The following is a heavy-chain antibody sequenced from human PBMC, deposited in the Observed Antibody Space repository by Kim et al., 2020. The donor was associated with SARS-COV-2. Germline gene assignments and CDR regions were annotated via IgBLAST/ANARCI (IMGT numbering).Heavy chain of an antibody. CDR2: IDGSDGTT. J-gene: IGHJ4*02. CDR1: GFTFTGYA. CDR3: VKGGWGSIWDH. D-gene: IGHD2-21*01. Sequence: GALRLSCTTSGFTFTGYAMSWVRQAPGKGLEWVSSIDGSDGTTYFVDSVKGRFTISRDNSKNTLYLQMSTLRADDTAVYYCVKGGWGSIWDHWGQGTLVTVAS. V-gene: IGHV3-23*01.